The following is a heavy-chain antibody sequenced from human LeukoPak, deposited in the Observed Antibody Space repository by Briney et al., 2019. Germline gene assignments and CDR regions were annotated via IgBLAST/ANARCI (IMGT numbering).Heavy chain of an antibody. CDR2: INPNSGGT. CDR3: ARDLLKPNLRLDY. CDR1: VYSFTGYY. V-gene: IGHV1-2*02. Sequence: ASVKVSCKASVYSFTGYYMHWVRQAPGQGLEWMGWINPNSGGTNYAQKFQGRVTMTRDTPISTAYMELSRLTSDDTAVYFCARDLLKPNLRLDYWGQGTLVTVSS. J-gene: IGHJ4*02. D-gene: IGHD3-9*01.